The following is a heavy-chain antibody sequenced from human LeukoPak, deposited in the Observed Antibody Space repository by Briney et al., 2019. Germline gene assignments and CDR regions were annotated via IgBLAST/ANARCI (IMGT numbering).Heavy chain of an antibody. Sequence: GGSLRPSCAASGFTFSSYSMNWVRQAPGKGLEWVSSISGSSSYIYYADSVKGRFTISRDNAKNSLYLQMNSLRAEDTALYYCAKDGLSSRTYYYDSSGYYFDYWGQGTLVTVSS. J-gene: IGHJ4*02. CDR1: GFTFSSYS. CDR3: AKDGLSSRTYYYDSSGYYFDY. V-gene: IGHV3-21*04. CDR2: ISGSSSYI. D-gene: IGHD3-22*01.